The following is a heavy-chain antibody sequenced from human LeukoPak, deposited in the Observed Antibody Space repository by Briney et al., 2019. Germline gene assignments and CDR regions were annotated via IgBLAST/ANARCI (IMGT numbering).Heavy chain of an antibody. Sequence: GASVKVSCKASGYTFISYAMNWVRQAPGQGLEWMRWINTETGNPTYAQGFTGQFVFSVDTSVNTAYLQISSLRTEDTAVYYCARGGYYGGSGTYGFFDYWGQGSLVTVSS. CDR1: GYTFISYA. V-gene: IGHV7-4-1*02. CDR2: INTETGNP. CDR3: ARGGYYGGSGTYGFFDY. D-gene: IGHD3-10*01. J-gene: IGHJ4*02.